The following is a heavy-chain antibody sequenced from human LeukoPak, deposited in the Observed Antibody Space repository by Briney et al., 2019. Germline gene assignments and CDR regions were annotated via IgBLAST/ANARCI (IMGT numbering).Heavy chain of an antibody. Sequence: SETLFPPCTVSGCSISSHFWGLVRQPPREGLEWIGYIYYSGSTNYNPSLKSRVTISVDTSKNQFSLKLSSVTAADTAVYYCARGSWTFDYWGQGTLVTVSS. D-gene: IGHD6-13*01. J-gene: IGHJ4*02. CDR1: GCSISSHF. CDR2: IYYSGST. CDR3: ARGSWTFDY. V-gene: IGHV4-59*11.